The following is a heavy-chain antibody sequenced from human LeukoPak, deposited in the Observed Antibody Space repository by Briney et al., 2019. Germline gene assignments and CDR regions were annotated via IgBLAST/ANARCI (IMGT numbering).Heavy chain of an antibody. CDR3: AGISSSNWYNERGAFDV. CDR2: VYYTGST. CDR1: GGSISSYY. J-gene: IGHJ3*01. Sequence: SETLSLTGTVSGGSISSYYWSWVRQPPGKGLEWIGFVYYTGSTNYSPSLKSRVTISVDTSKNQFSLKLRSVTAADTAVYYCAGISSSNWYNERGAFDVWGQGTMVTVSS. V-gene: IGHV4-59*01. D-gene: IGHD6-13*01.